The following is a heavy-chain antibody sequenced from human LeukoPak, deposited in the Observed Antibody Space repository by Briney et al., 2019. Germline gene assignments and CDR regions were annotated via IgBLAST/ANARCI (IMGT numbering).Heavy chain of an antibody. Sequence: SETLSLTCTVSGGSVSSSTYYWSWIRQPPGKGLEWIGEINHSGSTNYNPSLKSRVTISVDTSKNQFSLKLSSVTAADTAVYYCARGRKGRLSSGFDYWGQGTLVTVSS. CDR2: INHSGST. J-gene: IGHJ4*02. V-gene: IGHV4-39*07. D-gene: IGHD2-21*02. CDR1: GGSVSSSTYY. CDR3: ARGRKGRLSSGFDY.